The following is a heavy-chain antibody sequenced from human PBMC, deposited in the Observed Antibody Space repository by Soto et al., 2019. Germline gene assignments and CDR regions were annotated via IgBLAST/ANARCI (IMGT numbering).Heavy chain of an antibody. CDR1: GFTFSSYT. V-gene: IGHV3-30*03. D-gene: IGHD6-19*01. CDR2: ISYDGSNK. CDR3: AVKGQWLALWFDP. Sequence: GGSLRLSCAASGFTFSSYTMHWVRQAPGKGLEWVAFISYDGSNKYYADSVKGRFTISRDNSKNTLYLQMNSLRAEDTAVYYCAVKGQWLALWFDPWGQGTLVTVSS. J-gene: IGHJ5*02.